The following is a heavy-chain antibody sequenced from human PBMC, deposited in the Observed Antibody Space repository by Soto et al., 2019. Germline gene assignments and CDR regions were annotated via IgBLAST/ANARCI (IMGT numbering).Heavy chain of an antibody. D-gene: IGHD6-13*01. Sequence: EVQLLESGGGLVQPGGSLRLSCAASGFTFSSYAMSWVRQAPGQGLEWVSGISGSGGITHYADSVKGRFTISRDNSRNTMHLQMISLSAEDTGVYYCAKDLGYGSSWRYALDMWGQGTLVTVSS. V-gene: IGHV3-23*01. CDR2: ISGSGGIT. J-gene: IGHJ3*02. CDR1: GFTFSSYA. CDR3: AKDLGYGSSWRYALDM.